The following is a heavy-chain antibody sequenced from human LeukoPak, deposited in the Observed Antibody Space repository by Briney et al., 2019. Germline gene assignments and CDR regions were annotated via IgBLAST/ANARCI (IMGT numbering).Heavy chain of an antibody. J-gene: IGHJ4*02. CDR2: MRGDGALI. CDR3: ARLFGGVTTYDY. Sequence: GGSLRLSCAASGFTFGNYWLSWVRQAPGRGLQWVASMRGDGALIYYVDSVKGRFTISRDNARNLLYLQMNRLTADGTGVYFCARLFGGVTTYDYWGQGVLVTVSS. V-gene: IGHV3-7*01. D-gene: IGHD3-10*02. CDR1: GFTFGNYW.